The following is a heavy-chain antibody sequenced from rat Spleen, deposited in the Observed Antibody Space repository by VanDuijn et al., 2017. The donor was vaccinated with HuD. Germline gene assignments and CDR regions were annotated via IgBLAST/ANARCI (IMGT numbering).Heavy chain of an antibody. CDR2: ITNTGGST. CDR1: GFTFNYYW. D-gene: IGHD1-2*01. Sequence: EVQLVESGGGLVQPGRSLKLSCITSGFTFNYYWMTWIRQAPGKGLEWVASITNTGGSTYYPDSVKGRFTISRDNAKSTLYLQMNSLRSEETATYYCTREGYYSSYIYDYWGQGVMVTVSS. V-gene: IGHV5-31*01. CDR3: TREGYYSSYIYDY. J-gene: IGHJ2*01.